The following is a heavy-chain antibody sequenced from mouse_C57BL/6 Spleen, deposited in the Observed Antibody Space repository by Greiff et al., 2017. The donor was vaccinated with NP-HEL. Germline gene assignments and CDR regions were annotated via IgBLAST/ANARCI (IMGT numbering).Heavy chain of an antibody. CDR1: GYAFSSYW. J-gene: IGHJ4*01. D-gene: IGHD2-1*01. CDR2: IYPGDGDT. V-gene: IGHV1-80*01. CDR3: ARLYGNYAMDY. Sequence: QVQLKESGAELVKPGASVKISCKASGYAFSSYWMNWVKQRPGKGLEWIGQIYPGDGDTNYNGKFKGKATLTADKSSSTAYMQLSSLTSEDSAVYFCARLYGNYAMDYWGQGTSVTVSS.